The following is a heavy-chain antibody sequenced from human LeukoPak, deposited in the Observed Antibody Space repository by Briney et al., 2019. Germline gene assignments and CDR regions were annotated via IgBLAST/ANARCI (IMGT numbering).Heavy chain of an antibody. D-gene: IGHD6-19*01. Sequence: GGSLRLSCAASGFTFSSYGMHWVRQAPGKGLEWVAVISYDGCNKYYADSVKGRFTISRDNSKNTLYLQMNSLRAEDTAVYYCAKVPLSSSGWDREYYFDYWGQGTLVTVSS. J-gene: IGHJ4*02. CDR1: GFTFSSYG. CDR2: ISYDGCNK. V-gene: IGHV3-30*18. CDR3: AKVPLSSSGWDREYYFDY.